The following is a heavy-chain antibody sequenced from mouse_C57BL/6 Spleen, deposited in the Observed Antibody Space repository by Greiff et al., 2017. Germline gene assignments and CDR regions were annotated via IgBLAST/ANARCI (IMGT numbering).Heavy chain of an antibody. D-gene: IGHD2-13*01. V-gene: IGHV1-61*01. CDR1: GYTFTSYW. CDR2: IYPSDSET. J-gene: IGHJ1*03. Sequence: QVQLQQPGAELVRPGSSVKLSCKASGYTFTSYWMDWVKQRPGQGLEWIGNIYPSDSETHYNQKFKDKATLTVNKSSSTAYMQLSSLTSEDSAVYYCASETSYWYFEVWGTGTTVTVSS. CDR3: ASETSYWYFEV.